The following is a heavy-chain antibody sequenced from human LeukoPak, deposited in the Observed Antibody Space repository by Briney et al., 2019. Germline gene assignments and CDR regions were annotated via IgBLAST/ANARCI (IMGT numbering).Heavy chain of an antibody. D-gene: IGHD3-22*01. CDR2: IKKEGSEK. V-gene: IGHV3-7*03. J-gene: IGHJ4*02. CDR3: AKDYYDSSGYYRGTY. Sequence: GGSLRLSCAASGFTFSGYWMNWVRQAPGKGLEWVANIKKEGSEKYYVDSVKGRFTISRDNAKNSLYLQMNSLRADDTAVYYCAKDYYDSSGYYRGTYGGRGPLVTVSS. CDR1: GFTFSGYW.